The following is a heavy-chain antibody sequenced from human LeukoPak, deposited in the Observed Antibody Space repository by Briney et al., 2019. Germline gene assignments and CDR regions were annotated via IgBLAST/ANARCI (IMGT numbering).Heavy chain of an antibody. Sequence: PGGSLRLSCAASGFTFSSYGMHWVRQAPGKGLEWVAVIWYDGSNKYYADSVKGRFTISRDNSKNTLYLQMNSLRAEDTAVYYCARLAVPYYDSSGYYPYYYYGMDVWGQGTTVTVSS. CDR2: IWYDGSNK. CDR3: ARLAVPYYDSSGYYPYYYYGMDV. CDR1: GFTFSSYG. J-gene: IGHJ6*02. V-gene: IGHV3-33*01. D-gene: IGHD3-22*01.